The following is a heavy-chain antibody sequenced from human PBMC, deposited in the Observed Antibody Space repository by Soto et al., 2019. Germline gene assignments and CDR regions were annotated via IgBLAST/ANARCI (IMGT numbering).Heavy chain of an antibody. CDR1: GYSISSGYY. CDR2: IYHSGST. V-gene: IGHV4-38-2*02. Sequence: SETLSLTCSVSGYSISSGYYWGWIRQPPGKGLEWIGSIYHSGSTYYNPSLKSRVTISVDTSKNQFSLKLSSVTAADTAVYYCARDGLSSGQNGFDPWGQGTLVTVSS. CDR3: ARDGLSSGQNGFDP. D-gene: IGHD6-19*01. J-gene: IGHJ5*02.